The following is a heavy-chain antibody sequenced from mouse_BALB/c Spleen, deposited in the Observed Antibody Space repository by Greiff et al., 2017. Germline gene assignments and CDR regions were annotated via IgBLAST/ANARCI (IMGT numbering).Heavy chain of an antibody. CDR3: ARRDYGSSWFAY. J-gene: IGHJ3*01. V-gene: IGHV5-12-1*01. D-gene: IGHD1-1*01. CDR2: ISSGGGST. Sequence: DVKLQESGGGLVKPGGSLKLSCAASGFAFSSYDMSWVRQTPEKRLEWVAYISSGGGSTYYPDTVKGRFTISRDNAKNTLYLQMSSLKSEDTAMYYCARRDYGSSWFAYWGQGTLVTVSA. CDR1: GFAFSSYD.